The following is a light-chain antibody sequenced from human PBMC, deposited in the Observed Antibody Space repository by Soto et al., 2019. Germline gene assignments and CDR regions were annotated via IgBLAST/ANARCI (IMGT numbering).Light chain of an antibody. Sequence: DIQMTQSPSTLSASVGDRVTITCRASQSISSWLAWYQQKPGKAPKLLIYDASSLESGVPSRFSGSGSGTEFTLTINSLQPDDCATYYCQQYNSYPAFGQGTKVEIK. V-gene: IGKV1-5*01. CDR3: QQYNSYPA. CDR1: QSISSW. J-gene: IGKJ1*01. CDR2: DAS.